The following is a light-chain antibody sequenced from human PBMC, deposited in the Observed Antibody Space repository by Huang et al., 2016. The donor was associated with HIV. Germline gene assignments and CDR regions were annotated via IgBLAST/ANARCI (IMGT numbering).Light chain of an antibody. CDR1: QSVSTY. CDR3: QQSYSTPFYT. CDR2: AAS. Sequence: DILMTQSPSSLSASVGDRVTITCRASQSVSTYLNWYQQKPGKAPKLLSYAASSLQSWVPSRLSGSGSGTDFTLTISSLQPDDFATYYCQQSYSTPFYTFGQGTKLEIK. J-gene: IGKJ2*01. V-gene: IGKV1-39*01.